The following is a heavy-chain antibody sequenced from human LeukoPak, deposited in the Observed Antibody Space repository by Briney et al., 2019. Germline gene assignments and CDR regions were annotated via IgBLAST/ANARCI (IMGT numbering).Heavy chain of an antibody. Sequence: PSETLSLTCAVYGGSFSGYYWSWIRQPPGKGLEWIGEINHSGSTNYNPSLKSRVTISVDTSKNQFSLKLSSVTAADTAVYYCARGPDYGDYVRGSFVDYWGQGTLVTVSS. V-gene: IGHV4-34*01. J-gene: IGHJ4*02. CDR3: ARGPDYGDYVRGSFVDY. CDR2: INHSGST. D-gene: IGHD4-17*01. CDR1: GGSFSGYY.